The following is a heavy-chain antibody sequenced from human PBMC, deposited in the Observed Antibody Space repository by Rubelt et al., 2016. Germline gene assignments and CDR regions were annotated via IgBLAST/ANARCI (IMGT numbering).Heavy chain of an antibody. V-gene: IGHV4-59*01. D-gene: IGHD6-19*01. CDR2: IYYSGRT. CDR3: ASPSSPFYYYGLDV. Sequence: VHLQESGPGLVRPSETLSLTCTVSGGSIRGSYWSRIRQPPGKGLEWIGVIYYSGRTNYNPSLKRRIHISVTTSTTQSSRSVTSVTAADTAVDYCASPSSPFYYYGLDVWGQGTTVTVSS. J-gene: IGHJ6*02. CDR1: GGSIRGSY.